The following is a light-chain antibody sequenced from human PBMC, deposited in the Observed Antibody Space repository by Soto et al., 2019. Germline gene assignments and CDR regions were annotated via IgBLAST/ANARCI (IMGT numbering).Light chain of an antibody. Sequence: EIVLTQSPGTLSLSPGDRATLSCRASQSVSSSYLAWYQQKPGQAPSLLIYGSSNRATGIPDRFSGGGSGTDFTLTISRLEPEDFAVYYCQQYGKSATFTFGQGTKLDIK. CDR2: GSS. V-gene: IGKV3-20*01. CDR1: QSVSSSY. J-gene: IGKJ2*01. CDR3: QQYGKSATFT.